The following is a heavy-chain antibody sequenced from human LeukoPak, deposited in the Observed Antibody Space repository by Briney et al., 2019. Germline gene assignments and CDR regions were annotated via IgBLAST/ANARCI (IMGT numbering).Heavy chain of an antibody. J-gene: IGHJ6*02. CDR3: ARDHASHGMDV. CDR2: IYYSGST. D-gene: IGHD6-6*01. CDR1: GGSISGYS. Sequence: SETLSLTCTVSGGSISGYSWGWIRQPPGKGLEWIGYIYYSGSTNYNPSLKSRVTISVDTSKNQFSLNLSSVTAADTALYYCARDHASHGMDVWGQGTTVTVSS. V-gene: IGHV4-59*01.